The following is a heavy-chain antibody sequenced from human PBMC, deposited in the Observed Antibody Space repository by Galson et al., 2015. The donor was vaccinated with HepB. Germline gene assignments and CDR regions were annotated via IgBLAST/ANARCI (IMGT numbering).Heavy chain of an antibody. J-gene: IGHJ6*02. Sequence: SVKVSCKASGYTFTGYYMHWVRQAPGQGLEWMGWINPNSGGTNYAQKFQGWVTMTRDTSISTAYMELSRLRSDDTAVYYCARDLLGKNYYGSGSYYTPALYGMDVWGQGTTVTVSS. V-gene: IGHV1-2*04. CDR3: ARDLLGKNYYGSGSYYTPALYGMDV. CDR1: GYTFTGYY. D-gene: IGHD3-10*01. CDR2: INPNSGGT.